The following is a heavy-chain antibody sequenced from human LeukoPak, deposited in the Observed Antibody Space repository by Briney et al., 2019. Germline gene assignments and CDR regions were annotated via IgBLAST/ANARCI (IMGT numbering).Heavy chain of an antibody. CDR1: GYTFTSYY. CDR2: INPSGGST. CDR3: ARVDSNYSFDY. D-gene: IGHD4-11*01. Sequence: ASVKVSCKASGYTFTSYYIHWVRQAPGQGLEWMGIINPSGGSTSYAQKFQGRVTMTRDTSTTTVYMELSSLRSEDPAVYHCARVDSNYSFDYWGQGTLVTVSS. J-gene: IGHJ4*02. V-gene: IGHV1-46*01.